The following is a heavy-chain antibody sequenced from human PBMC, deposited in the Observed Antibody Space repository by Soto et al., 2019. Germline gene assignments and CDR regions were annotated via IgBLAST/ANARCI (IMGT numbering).Heavy chain of an antibody. V-gene: IGHV3-30*03. CDR1: GFTFSSYG. CDR2: ISYDGSNK. J-gene: IGHJ4*02. D-gene: IGHD2-15*01. CDR3: KNWVVGAFS. Sequence: QVQLVESGGGVVQPGRSLRLSCAASGFTFSSYGMHWVRQAPGKGLEWVAVISYDGSNKYYADSVKGRFTISRDNSKNTLYLQMNSLIPEDTAVYYCKNWVVGAFSWGQGTLVTVSS.